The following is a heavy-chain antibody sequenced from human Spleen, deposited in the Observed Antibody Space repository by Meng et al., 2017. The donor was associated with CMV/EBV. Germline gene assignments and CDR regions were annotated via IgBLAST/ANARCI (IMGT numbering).Heavy chain of an antibody. Sequence: SCKAFGYTFITFGFSWLRQAPGQGLQWMGWISTYNGNTNYAQRLQGRVTLTTDTSTRTAYMELRSLRSDDTAVYYCARDRYNWDFDYWGQGTLVTVSS. CDR1: GYTFITFG. J-gene: IGHJ4*02. D-gene: IGHD1-1*01. CDR2: ISTYNGNT. CDR3: ARDRYNWDFDY. V-gene: IGHV1-18*01.